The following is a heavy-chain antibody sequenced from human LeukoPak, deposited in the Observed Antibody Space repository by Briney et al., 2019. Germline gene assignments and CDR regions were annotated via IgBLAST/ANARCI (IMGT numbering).Heavy chain of an antibody. Sequence: GGSLRLSCAASGFTFNSYWMHWVRHAPGKGLVWVSHINTDGSVTTYADSVRGRFTISRDNAKNTLYLQMNSLRAEDTAVYYCARDPSYYYDSSGYPDYWGQGTLVTVSS. V-gene: IGHV3-74*01. CDR3: ARDPSYYYDSSGYPDY. CDR2: INTDGSVT. J-gene: IGHJ4*02. CDR1: GFTFNSYW. D-gene: IGHD3-22*01.